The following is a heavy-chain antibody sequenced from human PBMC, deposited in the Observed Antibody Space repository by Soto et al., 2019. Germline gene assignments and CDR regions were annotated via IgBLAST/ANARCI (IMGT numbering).Heavy chain of an antibody. CDR1: GFTFSSYG. J-gene: IGHJ4*02. D-gene: IGHD3-22*01. CDR2: IWYDGSNK. V-gene: IGHV3-33*01. Sequence: QVQLVESGGGVVQPGRSLRLSCAASGFTFSSYGMHWVRQAPGKGLEWVAVIWYDGSNKYYADSVKGRFTISRDNSKNTLYLQMNSQKAEDTAVYYCARDTHDSSGYYPIVGDLFDYWGQGTLVTVSS. CDR3: ARDTHDSSGYYPIVGDLFDY.